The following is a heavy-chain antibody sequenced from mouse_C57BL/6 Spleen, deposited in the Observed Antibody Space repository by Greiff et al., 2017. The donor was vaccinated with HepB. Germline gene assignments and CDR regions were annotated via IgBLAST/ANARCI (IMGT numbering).Heavy chain of an antibody. Sequence: QVTLKVSGPGILQPSQTLSLTCSFSGFSLSTFGMGVGWIRQPSGKGLEWLAHIWWDDDKYYNPALKSRLTISKDTSKNQVFLKIANVDTADTATYYCARPITTVVGDWYFDVWGTGTTVTVSS. CDR1: GFSLSTFGMG. V-gene: IGHV8-8*01. J-gene: IGHJ1*03. D-gene: IGHD1-1*01. CDR3: ARPITTVVGDWYFDV. CDR2: IWWDDDK.